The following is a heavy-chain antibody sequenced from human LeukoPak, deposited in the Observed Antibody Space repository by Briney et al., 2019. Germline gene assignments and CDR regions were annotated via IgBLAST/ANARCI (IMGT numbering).Heavy chain of an antibody. CDR1: GFTFTNYW. V-gene: IGHV3-74*01. Sequence: GGSLRLSCAASGFTFTNYWMHWVRQAPGKGLVWVSRTNSDESSTSYADSVNGRFTISRDNAKNTVYLQMDRLRGEDTAVYYCTRHYGTGFYGMDVWGQGTTVTVSS. D-gene: IGHD3-10*01. CDR3: TRHYGTGFYGMDV. J-gene: IGHJ6*02. CDR2: TNSDESST.